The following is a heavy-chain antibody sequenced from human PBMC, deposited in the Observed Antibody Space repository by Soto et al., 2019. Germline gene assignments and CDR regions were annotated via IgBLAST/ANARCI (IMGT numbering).Heavy chain of an antibody. CDR1: GFSLSTSGVG. CDR2: IYWDDDK. V-gene: IGHV2-5*02. CDR3: AHRVVGLEHDAFDI. D-gene: IGHD1-26*01. Sequence: QITLKEAGPTLVKPTQTLTLTCTFSGFSLSTSGVGVGWIRQPPGKALEWLALIYWDDDKRYSPSLKSRLTITKDTSKNQVVLTMTNMDPVDTATYYGAHRVVGLEHDAFDIWGQGTMVTVSS. J-gene: IGHJ3*02.